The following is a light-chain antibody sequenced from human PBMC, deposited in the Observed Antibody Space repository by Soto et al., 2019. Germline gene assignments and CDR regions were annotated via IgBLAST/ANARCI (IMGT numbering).Light chain of an antibody. CDR1: QSLSSSQ. J-gene: IGKJ1*01. CDR3: KQHGSSPRT. CDR2: DAS. V-gene: IGKV3-20*01. Sequence: EIVLTQSPGTLSLSPGERATLSCRASQSLSSSQLAWYQQKPGQAPRLLIHDASSRATGISDRFTGSGSGTDFTLTTTTLEPEDFAVYDSKQHGSSPRTFGLGTKVEI.